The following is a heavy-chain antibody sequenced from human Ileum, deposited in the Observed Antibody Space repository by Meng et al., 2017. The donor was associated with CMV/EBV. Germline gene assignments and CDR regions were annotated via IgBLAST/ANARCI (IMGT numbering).Heavy chain of an antibody. CDR2: IYPGDTTT. D-gene: IGHD2-21*01. CDR1: GYSFSTSW. V-gene: IGHV5-51*01. Sequence: ISCKACGYSFSTSWIGWVRQVPGKGLEWMGVIYPGDTTTRSNPSFQGQVTISADKSIDTAYLQWSSLKDSDSAIYYCARRLNWFDAWGQGTLVTVSS. CDR3: ARRLNWFDA. J-gene: IGHJ5*02.